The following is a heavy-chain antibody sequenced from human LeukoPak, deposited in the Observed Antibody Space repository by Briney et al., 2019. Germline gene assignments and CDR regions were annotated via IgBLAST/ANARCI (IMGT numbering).Heavy chain of an antibody. CDR3: AKWVQQLVLAWTRYYYMDV. Sequence: QSGGSLRLSCAASGFTFSSYAMSWVRQAPGKGLEWVSAISGSGGSTYYADSVKGRFTISRDNSKNTLYLQMNSLRAEDTAVYYCAKWVQQLVLAWTRYYYMDVWGKGTTVTVSS. D-gene: IGHD6-13*01. CDR1: GFTFSSYA. J-gene: IGHJ6*03. V-gene: IGHV3-23*01. CDR2: ISGSGGST.